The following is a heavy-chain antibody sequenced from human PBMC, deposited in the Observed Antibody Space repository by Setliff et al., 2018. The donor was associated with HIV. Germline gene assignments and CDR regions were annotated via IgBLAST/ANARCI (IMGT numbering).Heavy chain of an antibody. D-gene: IGHD1-26*01. Sequence: PSETLSLTCGVSGYSLTSGYYWGWIRQPPGKGLEWIGSIHDSGRTYYNPSLKSRVTISVDTSKNQFSLKLSSVTAADTAVYYCARGGALPEGDGFDVWSLGKMVTVSS. CDR3: ARGGALPEGDGFDV. CDR2: IHDSGRT. J-gene: IGHJ3*01. CDR1: GYSLTSGYY. V-gene: IGHV4-38-2*01.